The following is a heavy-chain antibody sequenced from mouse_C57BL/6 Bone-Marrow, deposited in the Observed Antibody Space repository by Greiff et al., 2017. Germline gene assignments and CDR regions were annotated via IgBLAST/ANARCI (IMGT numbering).Heavy chain of an antibody. D-gene: IGHD6-1*01. J-gene: IGHJ2*01. Sequence: QVHVKQPGAELVMPGASVKLSCKASGYTFTSYWMHWVKQRPGQGLEWIGEIDPSDSYTNYNQKFKGKSTLTVDKSSSTAYMQLSSLTSEDSAVYYCARHASYAPFRYWGQGTTLTVSS. CDR3: ARHASYAPFRY. CDR2: IDPSDSYT. CDR1: GYTFTSYW. V-gene: IGHV1-69*01.